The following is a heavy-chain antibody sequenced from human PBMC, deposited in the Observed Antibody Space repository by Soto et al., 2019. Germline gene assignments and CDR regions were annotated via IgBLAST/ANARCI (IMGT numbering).Heavy chain of an antibody. CDR2: IRSKANNYAT. Sequence: EVQLVESGGGLVQPGGSLKLSCAASGFTFSGSAVHWVRQASGKGLEWVGRIRSKANNYATAYAASVQGRFTIFRDDLKNTAYLQMNSLKTEDTAVYHCTIPQVYYGMDVWGQGTTVTVSS. V-gene: IGHV3-73*02. J-gene: IGHJ6*02. CDR3: TIPQVYYGMDV. CDR1: GFTFSGSA.